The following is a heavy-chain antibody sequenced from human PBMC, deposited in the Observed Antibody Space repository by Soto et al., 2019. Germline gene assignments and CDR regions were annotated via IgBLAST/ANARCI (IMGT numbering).Heavy chain of an antibody. D-gene: IGHD3-3*01. J-gene: IGHJ4*02. Sequence: QVQLQQWGAGLLKPSETLSLTCAVYGGSVSGYYWSWIRQPPGKGLEWATPISSRSSYLYYADSVKGRFTHSKDNAKNSLYLQMNSLRAEDTAVYYCARDFIIPPKIPIFGFDYWGQGTLVTVSS. CDR3: ARDFIIPPKIPIFGFDY. V-gene: IGHV3-11*06. CDR1: GGSVSGYY. CDR2: ISSRSSYL.